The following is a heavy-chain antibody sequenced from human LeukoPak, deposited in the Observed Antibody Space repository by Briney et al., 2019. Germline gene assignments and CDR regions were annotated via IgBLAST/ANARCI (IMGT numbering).Heavy chain of an antibody. CDR3: ARGQKNSYGHIDY. V-gene: IGHV4-34*01. D-gene: IGHD5-18*01. J-gene: IGHJ4*02. CDR1: VESFSVYY. CDR2: INESGST. Sequence: SVTQTLPCTVCVESFSVYYWRWIPRSPGRGREWTGEINESGSTTYNPSLKSSVTISVDTSKNQFSLKLSSVTAADTAVYYCARGQKNSYGHIDYWGQGTLVSVSS.